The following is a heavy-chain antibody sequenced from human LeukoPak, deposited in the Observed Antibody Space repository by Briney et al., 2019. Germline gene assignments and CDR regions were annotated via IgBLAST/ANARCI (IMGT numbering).Heavy chain of an antibody. Sequence: GGSLRLSCAASGFTFSSYSMNWVRQAPGKGLEWVSSISSSSSYIYYADSVKGRFTISRDNAKNSLYLQMNSLRAEDTAVYYCARAPARYCSGGSCYYYYCMDVWGKGTTVTVSS. CDR3: ARAPARYCSGGSCYYYYCMDV. V-gene: IGHV3-21*01. J-gene: IGHJ6*03. CDR1: GFTFSSYS. D-gene: IGHD2-15*01. CDR2: ISSSSSYI.